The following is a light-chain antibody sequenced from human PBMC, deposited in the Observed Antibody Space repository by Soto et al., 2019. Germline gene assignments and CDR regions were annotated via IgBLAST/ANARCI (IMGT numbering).Light chain of an antibody. J-gene: IGKJ4*02. CDR2: DAS. CDR3: QQRSNWPPAT. V-gene: IGKV3-11*01. Sequence: EIVLTQSPATLSLSPGERATLSCRASQSVSSYLAWYQQKPGQAPRLLIYDASNRATGIPARFSGSGSGTDFTLPISSLEPEEFAVDYCQQRSNWPPATFGGGTKVEIK. CDR1: QSVSSY.